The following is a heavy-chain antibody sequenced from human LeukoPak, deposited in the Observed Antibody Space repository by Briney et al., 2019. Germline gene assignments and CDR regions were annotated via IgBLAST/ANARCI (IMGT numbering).Heavy chain of an antibody. CDR2: ISAYNGNT. Sequence: ASVKVSCKASGYTFTSYGISWVRQAPGQGLEWMGWISAYNGNTNNAQKLQGRVTMTTDTSTSTAYMELRSLRSDDTAVYYCARGAAMVFYYYYMDVWGKGTTVTVSS. CDR3: ARGAAMVFYYYYMDV. D-gene: IGHD5-18*01. V-gene: IGHV1-18*01. J-gene: IGHJ6*03. CDR1: GYTFTSYG.